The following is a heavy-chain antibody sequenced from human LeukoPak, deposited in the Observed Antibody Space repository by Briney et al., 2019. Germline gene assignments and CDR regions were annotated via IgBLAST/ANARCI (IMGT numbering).Heavy chain of an antibody. CDR3: AKNLFNPLRPA. CDR1: GFTFDDYA. Sequence: PGGSLRLSCAASGFTFDDYAMHWVRQAPGKGLEWVSGISWNSGSIGYADSVKGRFTISRDNPTNTLYLQMNSLRPEDTALYYCAKNLFNPLRPAWGQGILVTVSS. CDR2: ISWNSGSI. J-gene: IGHJ5*02. V-gene: IGHV3-9*01.